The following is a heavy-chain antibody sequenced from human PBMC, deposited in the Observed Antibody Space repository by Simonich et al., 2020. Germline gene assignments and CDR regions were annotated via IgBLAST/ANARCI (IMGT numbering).Heavy chain of an antibody. Sequence: QVQLQQWGAGLLKPSETLSLTCAVYGGSFSGYYWSWIRQPPGKGLEWIGEINHSGSTNYNPSLKSRVTISGDPSKTQFSLKLSSVTAADTAVYYCARPLGIVWAFDIWGQGTMVTVSS. V-gene: IGHV4-34*01. CDR2: INHSGST. CDR3: ARPLGIVWAFDI. D-gene: IGHD3-16*01. CDR1: GGSFSGYY. J-gene: IGHJ3*02.